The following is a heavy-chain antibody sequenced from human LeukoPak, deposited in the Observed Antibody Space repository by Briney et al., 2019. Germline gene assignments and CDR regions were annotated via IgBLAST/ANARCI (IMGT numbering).Heavy chain of an antibody. CDR3: AKCGNSGCHLIDY. CDR1: GFTFSAYA. V-gene: IGHV3-23*05. Sequence: GGSLRLSCEASGFTFSAYAMTWVRQAPGKGLEWVSSIGSDNKPHYSESVKGRFAISRDNSKSMLFLQLNSLRAEDTAVYYCAKCGNSGCHLIDYWGQGTLVTVSS. J-gene: IGHJ4*02. D-gene: IGHD5-12*01. CDR2: IGSDNKP.